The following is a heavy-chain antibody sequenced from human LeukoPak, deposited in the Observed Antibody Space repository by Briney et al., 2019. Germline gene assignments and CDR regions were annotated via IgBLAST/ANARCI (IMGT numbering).Heavy chain of an antibody. Sequence: SETLSLTCTVSGGSISSGSYYWSWIRQPAGKGLEWIGRIHTSGSTNYNPSLKSRVTISVDTSKNQFSLKLSSVTAADTAVYYCARESEQWPYYYYGMDVWGQGTTVTASS. V-gene: IGHV4-61*02. CDR2: IHTSGST. D-gene: IGHD6-19*01. CDR1: GGSISSGSYY. J-gene: IGHJ6*02. CDR3: ARESEQWPYYYYGMDV.